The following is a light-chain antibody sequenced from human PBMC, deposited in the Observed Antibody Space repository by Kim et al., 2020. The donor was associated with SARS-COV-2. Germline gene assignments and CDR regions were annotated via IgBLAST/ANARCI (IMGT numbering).Light chain of an antibody. CDR1: QSVSSY. CDR2: DTS. J-gene: IGKJ2*01. V-gene: IGKV3-11*01. CDR3: QQSSIWPRI. Sequence: SMSQGDKATLSGRDNQSVSSYLTGYQPKTGQAPRLLNYDTSNRTTGSPARFSSSGYKTDFTLTISSLEPKDFTVYYCQQSSIWPRIFGQGTKLKI.